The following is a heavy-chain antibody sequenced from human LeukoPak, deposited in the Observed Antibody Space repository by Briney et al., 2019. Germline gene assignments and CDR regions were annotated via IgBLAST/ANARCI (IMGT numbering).Heavy chain of an antibody. Sequence: GGSLRLSCAASGFTFSSYAMSWVRQAPGKGLEWVSAISGSGGSTYYADSVKGRFTISRDNSKNTLYLQMNSLRAEDTAVYYCAKDSSTGDSYYYYMDVWGKGTTVTVSS. CDR1: GFTFSSYA. D-gene: IGHD7-27*01. V-gene: IGHV3-23*01. CDR2: ISGSGGST. J-gene: IGHJ6*03. CDR3: AKDSSTGDSYYYYMDV.